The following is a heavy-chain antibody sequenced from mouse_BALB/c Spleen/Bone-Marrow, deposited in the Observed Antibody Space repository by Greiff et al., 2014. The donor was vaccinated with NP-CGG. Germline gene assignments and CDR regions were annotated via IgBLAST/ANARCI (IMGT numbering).Heavy chain of an antibody. J-gene: IGHJ4*01. CDR1: VYTFTSYW. D-gene: IGHD2-1*01. Sequence: DLVKPGASVKLSCKASVYTFTSYWINWIKQRPGQGLEWIGRIAPGSGSTYYNEMFKGKATLTVDTSSSTAYIQLSSLSSEDSAVYFCARFPIYYGNYGAMDYWGQGTSVTVSS. V-gene: IGHV1S41*01. CDR3: ARFPIYYGNYGAMDY. CDR2: IAPGSGST.